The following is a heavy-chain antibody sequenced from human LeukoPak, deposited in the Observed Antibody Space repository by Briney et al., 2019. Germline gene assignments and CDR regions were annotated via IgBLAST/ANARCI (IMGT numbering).Heavy chain of an antibody. CDR2: VNSGGTT. CDR1: GFTFSSYA. J-gene: IGHJ2*01. CDR3: ARGIVGATRWYFDL. Sequence: GGSLRLSCAASGFTFSSYAMNWVRQAPGKGLEWVSGVNSGGTTHYADSVKGRFTISRDNPKSTLYLQMNSLRAEDTAEYYCARGIVGATRWYFDLWGRGTLVTVSS. D-gene: IGHD1-26*01. V-gene: IGHV3-23*01.